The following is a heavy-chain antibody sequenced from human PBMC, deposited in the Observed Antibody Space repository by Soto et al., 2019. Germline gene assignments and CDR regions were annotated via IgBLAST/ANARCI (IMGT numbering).Heavy chain of an antibody. CDR2: IAYDGSNK. D-gene: IGHD6-19*01. V-gene: IGHV3-30*18. J-gene: IGHJ4*02. CDR3: AKDPQEWWLVRGIYYFDY. CDR1: GFTFSSYG. Sequence: QPGGSLRLSCAASGFTFSSYGMHWVRQAPGKGLEWVAVIAYDGSNKYYADSVKGRFTISRDNSKNTLYLQMNSLRAEDTAVYYCAKDPQEWWLVRGIYYFDYWVQGTLVTVSS.